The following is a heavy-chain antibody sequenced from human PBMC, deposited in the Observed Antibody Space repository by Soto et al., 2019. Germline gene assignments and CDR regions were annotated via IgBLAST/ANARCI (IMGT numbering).Heavy chain of an antibody. V-gene: IGHV3-66*02. D-gene: IGHD3-10*02. CDR2: IYSGGST. CDR1: GFTVSSNY. Sequence: GGSLRLSCAASGFTVSSNYMSWVRQAPGKGLEWVSVIYSGGSTYYTDSVKGRFTISRDNSKNTRYLQMNSLRAEDTAGYDWARVKRGVRGSPHEDYDDDMDVWGKGTTVTVSS. J-gene: IGHJ6*03. CDR3: ARVKRGVRGSPHEDYDDDMDV.